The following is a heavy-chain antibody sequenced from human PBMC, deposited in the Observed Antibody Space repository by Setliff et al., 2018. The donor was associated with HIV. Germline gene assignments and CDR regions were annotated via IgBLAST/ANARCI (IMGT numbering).Heavy chain of an antibody. Sequence: SVKVSCKASGGTFSSYAISWVRQAPGQGPEWMGGIIPMYGVTNYAQKFQGRVTITTDESTNTGYMELSSLRSEDTAVYYCARESACSSTSCPKVLDYWGQGTLVTVSS. CDR3: ARESACSSTSCPKVLDY. V-gene: IGHV1-69*05. D-gene: IGHD2-2*01. CDR2: IIPMYGVT. J-gene: IGHJ4*02. CDR1: GGTFSSYA.